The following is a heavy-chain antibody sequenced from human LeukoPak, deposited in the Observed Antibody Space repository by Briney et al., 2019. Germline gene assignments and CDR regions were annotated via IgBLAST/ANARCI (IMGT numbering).Heavy chain of an antibody. J-gene: IGHJ5*02. Sequence: SETLSLTCAVYGGSFSGYYWSWIRQPPGKGLEWIGEINHSGSTNYNPSLKSRVTISVDTSKNQFSLKLTSVSAADTAVYYCVRGPYGSGISNWLDPWGQGTQVIVSS. V-gene: IGHV4-34*01. CDR1: GGSFSGYY. CDR3: VRGPYGSGISNWLDP. D-gene: IGHD3-10*01. CDR2: INHSGST.